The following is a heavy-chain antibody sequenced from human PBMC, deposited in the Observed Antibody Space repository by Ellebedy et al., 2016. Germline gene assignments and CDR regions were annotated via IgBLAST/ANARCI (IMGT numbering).Heavy chain of an antibody. CDR3: ARDPPGIAAAGTNYFDY. J-gene: IGHJ4*02. CDR1: GFTFSSYS. CDR2: ISSSSSTI. Sequence: GGSLRLSXAASGFTFSSYSMNWVRQAPGKGLEWVSYISSSSSTIYYADSVKGRFTISRDNSKNTLYLQMNSLRAEDTAVYYCARDPPGIAAAGTNYFDYWGQGTLVTVSS. V-gene: IGHV3-48*01. D-gene: IGHD6-13*01.